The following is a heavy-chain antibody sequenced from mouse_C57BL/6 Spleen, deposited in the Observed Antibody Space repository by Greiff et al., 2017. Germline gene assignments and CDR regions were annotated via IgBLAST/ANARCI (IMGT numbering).Heavy chain of an antibody. Sequence: VQLQQPGAELVMPGASVKLSCKASGYTFTSYWMHWVKQRPGQGLEWIGEIDPSDSYTNYNQKFKGKSTLTVDKSSSTAYMQLSSLTSEDSAVYYCARSKYDYGDYYAMDYWGQGTSVTVSS. J-gene: IGHJ4*01. D-gene: IGHD2-4*01. CDR2: IDPSDSYT. V-gene: IGHV1-69*01. CDR1: GYTFTSYW. CDR3: ARSKYDYGDYYAMDY.